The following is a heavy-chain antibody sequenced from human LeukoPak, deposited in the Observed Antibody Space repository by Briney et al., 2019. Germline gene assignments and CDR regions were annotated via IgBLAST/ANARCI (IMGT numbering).Heavy chain of an antibody. J-gene: IGHJ1*01. D-gene: IGHD1-14*01. Sequence: SETLSLTCTVSGYSISSGYYWGWIRQPPGKGLEWIGSIYHSGSTYYNPSLKSRVTISVDKSKNQFSLKLSSVTAADTAVYYCARANREYFQHWGQGTLVTVSS. CDR3: ARANREYFQH. V-gene: IGHV4-38-2*02. CDR1: GYSISSGYY. CDR2: IYHSGST.